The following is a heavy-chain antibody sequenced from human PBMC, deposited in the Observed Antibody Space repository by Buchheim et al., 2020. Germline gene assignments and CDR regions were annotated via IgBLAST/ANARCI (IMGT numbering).Heavy chain of an antibody. D-gene: IGHD1-26*01. J-gene: IGHJ4*02. Sequence: EVQLLESGGGLVQPGGSLRLSCAASGFSFSSYAMGWVRQAPGKGLEWVSVISDSGGNIYYADAVKGRVTISRDNSKNTVYLQMKSLRAEDAALYYCAKGNSIVGTTKHFDNWGQGTL. V-gene: IGHV3-23*01. CDR3: AKGNSIVGTTKHFDN. CDR1: GFSFSSYA. CDR2: ISDSGGNI.